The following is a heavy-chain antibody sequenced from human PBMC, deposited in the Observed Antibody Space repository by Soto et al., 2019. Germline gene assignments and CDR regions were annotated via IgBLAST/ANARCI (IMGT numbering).Heavy chain of an antibody. D-gene: IGHD6-19*01. CDR1: GYTFTSYY. Sequence: VNLSCKASGYTFTSYYMHWVRQAPGQGLEWMGIINPSGGYTSCAHEFRCRVTITSYTSASTAYIEVGSLRSEDPSVYYCVVGWLENIWYFDLWGLGTLVTVSS. CDR3: VVGWLENIWYFDL. V-gene: IGHV1-46*01. J-gene: IGHJ2*01. CDR2: INPSGGYT.